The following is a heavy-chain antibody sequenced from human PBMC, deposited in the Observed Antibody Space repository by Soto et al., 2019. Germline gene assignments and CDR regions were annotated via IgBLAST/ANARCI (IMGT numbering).Heavy chain of an antibody. CDR2: INPQTGGT. D-gene: IGHD2-2*01. CDR3: ARERYQVISDGMDV. V-gene: IGHV1-2*02. CDR1: GYTFTGYY. J-gene: IGHJ6*02. Sequence: QVQLVQSGAEVKTPGASVRVSCKASGYTFTGYYIHWVREAPEQGLEWVGWINPQTGGTSYAQKLQGRVTLSRDTSINTAYLELSRLRFDDAAVYFCARERYQVISDGMDVWGQGTTVTVSS.